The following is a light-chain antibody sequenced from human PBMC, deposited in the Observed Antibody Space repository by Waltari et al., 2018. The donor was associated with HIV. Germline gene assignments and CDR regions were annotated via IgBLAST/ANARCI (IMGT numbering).Light chain of an antibody. Sequence: QSALVPPPSLSVTPGQRVTLSCSGSISNIGINPVNWYRRVPGAAPKLLIYNEDQRPSGVPDRFSASKSGTSASLAISGLQSEDEADYFCSTWDDRLSIPVFGGGTFLTV. J-gene: IGLJ3*02. CDR1: ISNIGINP. CDR3: STWDDRLSIPV. V-gene: IGLV1-44*01. CDR2: NED.